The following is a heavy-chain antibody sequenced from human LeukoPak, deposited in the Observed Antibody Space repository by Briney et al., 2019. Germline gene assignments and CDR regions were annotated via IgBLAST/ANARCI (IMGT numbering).Heavy chain of an antibody. Sequence: SETLSLTCAVYGGSFSGYYWSWIRQPPGKGLEWIGEINHSGSTNYNPSLKSRVTISVDTSKNQFSLKLSSVTAADTAVYYCARRGRYYGSGSYYDYWGQGTLVTVSS. D-gene: IGHD3-10*01. V-gene: IGHV4-34*01. CDR3: ARRGRYYGSGSYYDY. CDR1: GGSFSGYY. J-gene: IGHJ4*02. CDR2: INHSGST.